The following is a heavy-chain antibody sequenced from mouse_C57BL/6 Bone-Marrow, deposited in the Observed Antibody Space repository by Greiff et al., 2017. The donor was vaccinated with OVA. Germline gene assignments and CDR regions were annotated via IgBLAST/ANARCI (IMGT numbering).Heavy chain of an antibody. CDR3: ARGGFYYSNYVGWYFDV. J-gene: IGHJ1*03. CDR2: IHPISGST. D-gene: IGHD2-5*01. Sequence: VQLQQPGAELVKPGASVKLSCKTSGYTFTSYWMHWVKQRPGQGLEWIGMIHPISGSTNYNEKFKSKATLTVDKSSSTAYMQLSRLTSEDSAVYYCARGGFYYSNYVGWYFDVWGTGTTVTVSS. V-gene: IGHV1-64*01. CDR1: GYTFTSYW.